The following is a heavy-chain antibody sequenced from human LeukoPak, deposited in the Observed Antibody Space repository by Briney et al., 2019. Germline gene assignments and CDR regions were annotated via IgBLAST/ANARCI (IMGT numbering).Heavy chain of an antibody. J-gene: IGHJ3*02. D-gene: IGHD6-6*01. CDR3: ARDDSSSSFAFDI. Sequence: QPGGSLRLSCAASGFTFSSYGMHWVRQAPGKGLEWVAVIWYDGSNKYYADSVKGRFTIFRDNSKNTLYLQMNSLRAEDTAVYYCARDDSSSSFAFDIWGQGTMVTVSS. CDR2: IWYDGSNK. CDR1: GFTFSSYG. V-gene: IGHV3-33*01.